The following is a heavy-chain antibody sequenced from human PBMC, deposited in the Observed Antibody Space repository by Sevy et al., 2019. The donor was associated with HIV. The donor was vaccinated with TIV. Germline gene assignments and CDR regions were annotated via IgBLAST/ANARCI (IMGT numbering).Heavy chain of an antibody. V-gene: IGHV3-21*01. CDR1: GFTFSSYN. CDR3: ARVVAYCSGGSCFPGYYYGMDV. J-gene: IGHJ6*02. Sequence: GGSLRLSCAASGFTFSSYNMNWVRQAPGKGLEWVSSISSSSNYIYYADSMKGRFTISRDNAKNSLYLQMNSLRAEATAVYYCARVVAYCSGGSCFPGYYYGMDVWGQGTTVTVSS. CDR2: ISSSSNYI. D-gene: IGHD2-15*01.